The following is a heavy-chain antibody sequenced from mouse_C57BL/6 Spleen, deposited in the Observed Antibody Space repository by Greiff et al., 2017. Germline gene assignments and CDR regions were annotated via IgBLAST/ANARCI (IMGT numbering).Heavy chain of an antibody. Sequence: VQLQQSGAELVRPGTSVKVSCKASGYAFTNYLLEWVKQRPGQGLEWIGVINPGSGGTNYNEKFKGKATLTADKSSSTAYMQLSSLTSEDSAVYFCATSPYDYGVYWYFDVWGTGTTVTVSS. CDR2: INPGSGGT. D-gene: IGHD2-4*01. CDR1: GYAFTNYL. J-gene: IGHJ1*03. CDR3: ATSPYDYGVYWYFDV. V-gene: IGHV1-54*01.